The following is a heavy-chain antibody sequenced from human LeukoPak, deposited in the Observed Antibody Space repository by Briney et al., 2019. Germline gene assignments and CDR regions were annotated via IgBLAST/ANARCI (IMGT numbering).Heavy chain of an antibody. D-gene: IGHD6-13*01. Sequence: GRSLRLSCAASGFTFSSYGMHWVRQAPGKGLKWVAVISYDGSNKYYADSVKGRFTISRDNSKNTLYLQMNSLRAEDTAVYYCAKVGIAAAGTPLDYWGQGTLVTVSS. CDR2: ISYDGSNK. CDR3: AKVGIAAAGTPLDY. J-gene: IGHJ4*02. CDR1: GFTFSSYG. V-gene: IGHV3-30*18.